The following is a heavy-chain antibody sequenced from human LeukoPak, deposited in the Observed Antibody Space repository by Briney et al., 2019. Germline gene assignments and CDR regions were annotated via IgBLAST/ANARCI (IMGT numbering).Heavy chain of an antibody. CDR2: IYYSWGM. J-gene: IGHJ4*02. D-gene: IGHD1-1*01. CDR3: ARNVTAGFFDY. CDR1: GSSITSDYF. Sequence: SETLSLTCAVSGSSITSDYFWGWIRQPPGKGLEWIATIYYSWGMYFNPSLKSRVTVSLDASKNQFSLKMASLTAADTAIYYCARNVTAGFFDYWGQGIMVTVSS. V-gene: IGHV4-38-2*01.